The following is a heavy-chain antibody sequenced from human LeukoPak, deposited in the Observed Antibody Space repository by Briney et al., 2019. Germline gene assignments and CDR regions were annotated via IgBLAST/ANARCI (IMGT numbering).Heavy chain of an antibody. J-gene: IGHJ5*02. D-gene: IGHD6-19*01. CDR3: ARDPSSGGWFDP. Sequence: GGSLRLSCAASGFTFSSYSMNWVRQAPGKGLEWVSSISSSSSYIYYADSVKGRFTISRDNAKNSLYLQINSLRAEDTAVYYCARDPSSGGWFDPWGQGTLVTVSS. V-gene: IGHV3-21*01. CDR2: ISSSSSYI. CDR1: GFTFSSYS.